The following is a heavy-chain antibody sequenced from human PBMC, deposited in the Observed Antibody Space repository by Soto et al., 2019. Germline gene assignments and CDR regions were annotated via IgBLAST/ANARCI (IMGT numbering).Heavy chain of an antibody. V-gene: IGHV4-31*03. J-gene: IGHJ2*01. CDR1: GGSISSGGYY. Sequence: QVQLQESGPGLVKPSQTLSLTCTVSGGSISSGGYYWSWIRQHPGKGLEWIGYIYYSGSTYYNPSLKSRVTISVDTSKNQSSLKLSSVTAADTAVYYCARGIVVVPAATDAEAYFALWGRGTLVTVSS. D-gene: IGHD2-2*01. CDR2: IYYSGST. CDR3: ARGIVVVPAATDAEAYFAL.